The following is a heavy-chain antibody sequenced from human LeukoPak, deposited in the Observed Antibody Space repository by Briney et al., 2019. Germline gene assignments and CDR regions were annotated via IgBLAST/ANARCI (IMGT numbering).Heavy chain of an antibody. CDR3: ARDYDYVWGSYRPPGY. CDR1: GYTFTSYG. J-gene: IGHJ4*02. CDR2: ISAYNGNT. Sequence: ASMKVSCKASGYTFTSYGISWVRQAPGQGLEWMGWISAYNGNTNYAQKLQGRVTMTTDTSTSTAYMELRSLRSDDTAVYYCARDYDYVWGSYRPPGYWGQGTLVTVSS. D-gene: IGHD3-16*02. V-gene: IGHV1-18*01.